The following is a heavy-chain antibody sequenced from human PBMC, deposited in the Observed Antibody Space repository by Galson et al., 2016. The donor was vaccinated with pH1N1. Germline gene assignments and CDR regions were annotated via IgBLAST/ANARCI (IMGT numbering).Heavy chain of an antibody. CDR2: IYHSGTT. Sequence: YYWGWIRQPPGKGLEWIATIYHSGTTYYNPSLKSRLSISVDTSKNQFSLTVNSVTAADTAVYYCARHETLTGGSCYFFEYWGQGTLVSVSS. CDR1: YY. V-gene: IGHV4-38-2*01. J-gene: IGHJ4*02. D-gene: IGHD2-15*01. CDR3: ARHETLTGGSCYFFEY.